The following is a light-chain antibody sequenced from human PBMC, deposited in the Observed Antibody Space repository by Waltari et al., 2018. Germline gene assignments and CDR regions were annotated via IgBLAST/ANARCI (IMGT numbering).Light chain of an antibody. J-gene: IGKJ4*01. CDR1: QSGSSY. Sequence: ASQSGSSYQAWYRQKPGQAPRRRHFDTSAGATGIPARFSGSESGTDFTLTISSLQSEDFAVYYCQQYNDWLPLTFGGGTKVEI. V-gene: IGKV3-15*01. CDR2: DTS. CDR3: QQYNDWLPLT.